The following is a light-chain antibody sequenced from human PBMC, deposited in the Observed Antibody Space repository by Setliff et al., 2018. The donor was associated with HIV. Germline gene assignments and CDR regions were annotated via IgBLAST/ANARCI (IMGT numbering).Light chain of an antibody. J-gene: IGLJ3*02. CDR3: CSFAGSDSWM. V-gene: IGLV2-23*02. CDR1: SSDVGGYES. CDR2: DVT. Sequence: QSALTQPASVSGSPGQSITISCTGRSSDVGGYESVSWYQQHPGEVPKLIIYDVTKRPSRVSNRFSGSKSGNTAYLTISGLQAEDEADYYCCSFAGSDSWMFGGGTQLTVL.